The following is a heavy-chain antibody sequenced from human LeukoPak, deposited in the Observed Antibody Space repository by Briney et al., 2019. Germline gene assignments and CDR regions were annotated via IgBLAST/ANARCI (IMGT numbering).Heavy chain of an antibody. D-gene: IGHD2-15*01. V-gene: IGHV4-30-4*01. CDR1: GGSISNCDYY. J-gene: IGHJ5*02. CDR3: ARDHYCSGGSCYNWFDL. Sequence: SQTLSLTCTVSGGSISNCDYYWSWIPQPPGKDLEWIRYIYYSGITYYNPSLKSRVTTSVDTSKNQFSLKLSSVTAADTAVYYCARDHYCSGGSCYNWFDLWGQGTVVTVSS. CDR2: IYYSGIT.